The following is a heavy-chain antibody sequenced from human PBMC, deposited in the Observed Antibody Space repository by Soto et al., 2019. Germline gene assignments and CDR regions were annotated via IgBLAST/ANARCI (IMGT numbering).Heavy chain of an antibody. CDR3: ARAHYDILTGYRYFDY. J-gene: IGHJ4*02. D-gene: IGHD3-9*01. CDR1: GGSISSGDYY. Sequence: QVQLQESGPGLVKPSQTLSLTCTVSGGSISSGDYYWSWIRQPPGKGLEWIGYIYYSGSTYYNPSLKSRVTISVDTSKNQFSLKLSSVTAADTAVYYCARAHYDILTGYRYFDYWGQGTLVTVSS. V-gene: IGHV4-30-4*01. CDR2: IYYSGST.